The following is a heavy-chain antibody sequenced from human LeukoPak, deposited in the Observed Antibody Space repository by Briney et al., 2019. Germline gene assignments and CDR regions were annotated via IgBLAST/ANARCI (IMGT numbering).Heavy chain of an antibody. CDR3: ARHRHSSTWYDAFDI. J-gene: IGHJ3*02. V-gene: IGHV4-38-2*01. CDR1: GYSMSSGYY. Sequence: SETLSLTCVVSGYSMSSGYYWGWIRQSPGKGLEWIGSIYHSENTYYNPSLKSRVTISVDTSKNQFSLKLSSVTATDTAVYYCARHRHSSTWYDAFDIWGQGTMVTVSS. D-gene: IGHD6-13*01. CDR2: IYHSENT.